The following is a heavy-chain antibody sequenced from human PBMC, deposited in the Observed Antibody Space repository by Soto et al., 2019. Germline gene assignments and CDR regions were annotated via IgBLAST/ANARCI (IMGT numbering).Heavy chain of an antibody. J-gene: IGHJ6*02. V-gene: IGHV1-46*01. D-gene: IGHD3-3*01. CDR2: INPSGGST. Sequence: ASVKVSCKASGYTFTSYYMHWVRQAPGQGLEWMGIINPSGGSTSYAQKFQGRVTMTRDTSTSTVYMELSSLRSEDTAVYYCARGPVSQYDFWSGYYTALYYYYGMDVWGQGTTVTVSS. CDR3: ARGPVSQYDFWSGYYTALYYYYGMDV. CDR1: GYTFTSYY.